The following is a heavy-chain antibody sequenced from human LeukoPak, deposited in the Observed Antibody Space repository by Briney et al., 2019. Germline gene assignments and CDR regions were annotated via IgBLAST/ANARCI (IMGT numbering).Heavy chain of an antibody. Sequence: SVKVSCKASGGTFSSYAISWVRQAPGQGLEWMGGIIPIFGTANYAQKFQGRVTITADESTSTAYMELSSLRSDDTAVYYCARDSAYGDYEGSMGYFDYWGQGTLVTVSS. D-gene: IGHD4-17*01. V-gene: IGHV1-69*13. CDR3: ARDSAYGDYEGSMGYFDY. J-gene: IGHJ4*02. CDR2: IIPIFGTA. CDR1: GGTFSSYA.